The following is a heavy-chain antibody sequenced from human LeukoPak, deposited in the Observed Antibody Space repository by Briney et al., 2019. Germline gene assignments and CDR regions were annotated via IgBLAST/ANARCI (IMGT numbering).Heavy chain of an antibody. CDR2: VFYSGST. Sequence: PSETLSLTCTVSGGSISSYYWSWIRQPPGKGLEWIGYVFYSGSTNYTPSLKSRVTISVDTSKNQFSLKLSSVTAADTAVYYCARRRYCSGGSCRMNRNAFDIWGQGTMVTVSS. V-gene: IGHV4-59*08. D-gene: IGHD2-15*01. CDR3: ARRRYCSGGSCRMNRNAFDI. J-gene: IGHJ3*02. CDR1: GGSISSYY.